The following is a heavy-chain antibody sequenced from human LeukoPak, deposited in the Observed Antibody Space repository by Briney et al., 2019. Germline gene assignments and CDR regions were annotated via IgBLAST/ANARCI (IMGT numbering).Heavy chain of an antibody. CDR2: SSGSGGSA. CDR3: AKDRHRYCSGGSCYGVEGAYDI. V-gene: IGHV3-23*01. J-gene: IGHJ3*02. CDR1: GFSFTNYG. Sequence: PGGSLRLSCAASGFSFTNYGMSWVRQAPGKGPEWVSGSSGSGGSAYYAGSVKGRFTISRDYSKNTLYLQMNSLRAEDTAVYYCAKDRHRYCSGGSCYGVEGAYDIWGQGTMVTVSS. D-gene: IGHD2-15*01.